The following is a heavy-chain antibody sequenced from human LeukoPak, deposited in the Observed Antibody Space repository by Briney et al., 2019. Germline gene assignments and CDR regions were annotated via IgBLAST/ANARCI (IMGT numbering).Heavy chain of an antibody. CDR1: GFTFSIYA. J-gene: IGHJ5*02. V-gene: IGHV3-23*01. D-gene: IGHD3-10*01. CDR3: ARVIGDYYGSGAPYWFDP. CDR2: ISDSGGST. Sequence: GGSLRLSCAASGFTFSIYAMTWVRQAPGKGLEWVSAISDSGGSTYYADSVKGRFTISRDNSKNTLYLQMNSLRAEDTAVYYCARVIGDYYGSGAPYWFDPWGQGTLVTVSS.